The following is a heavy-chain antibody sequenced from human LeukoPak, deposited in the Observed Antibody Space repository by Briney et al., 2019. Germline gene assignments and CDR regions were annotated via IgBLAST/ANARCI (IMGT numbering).Heavy chain of an antibody. J-gene: IGHJ5*02. CDR2: IYTSGST. CDR3: ARGRSHIVVVTARRGWFDP. D-gene: IGHD2-21*02. CDR1: GGSISSGSYY. V-gene: IGHV4-61*02. Sequence: SQTLSLTCTVSGGSISSGSYYWSWIRQPAGKGLEWIGRIYTSGSTNYNPSLKSRVTISVDTSKNQFSLKLSSVTAADTAVYYCARGRSHIVVVTARRGWFDPWGQGTLVTVSS.